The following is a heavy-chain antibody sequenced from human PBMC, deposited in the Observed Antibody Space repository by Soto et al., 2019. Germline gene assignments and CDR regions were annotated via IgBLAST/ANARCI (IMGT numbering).Heavy chain of an antibody. CDR2: ISTTSTDT. CDR3: ARDDGLSSTNVKAFDI. J-gene: IGHJ3*02. D-gene: IGHD2-2*01. Sequence: EFQLVESGGGLVEPGESLRLSCAASGFTFSRYYMNWVRQAPGKGLEWVSSISTTSTDTHYADSLKGRFTISRDNAKKLLYLQMDSLRAEDTAVYYCARDDGLSSTNVKAFDIWGQGTKVTVSS. CDR1: GFTFSRYY. V-gene: IGHV3-21*01.